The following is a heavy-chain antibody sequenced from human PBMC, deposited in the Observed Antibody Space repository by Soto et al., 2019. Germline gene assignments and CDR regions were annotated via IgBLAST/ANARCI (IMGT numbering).Heavy chain of an antibody. CDR3: ARHTMGSSRLIDY. V-gene: IGHV4-39*01. Sequence: LSLTCTVSGGSVSNNNYYWGWIRQPPGKGLEWIGDIYYSGSTYYNPSLKSRVTISVDTSKNQFSLKLRSVTAADTAVYYCARHTMGSSRLIDYWGQGALVTVSS. CDR2: IYYSGST. D-gene: IGHD1-26*01. J-gene: IGHJ4*02. CDR1: GGSVSNNNYY.